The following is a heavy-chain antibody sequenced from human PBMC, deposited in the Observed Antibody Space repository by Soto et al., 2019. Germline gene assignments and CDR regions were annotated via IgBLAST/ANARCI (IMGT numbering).Heavy chain of an antibody. D-gene: IGHD3-22*01. CDR1: GGTFSSYA. CDR3: ASSYYYDSSGYYSY. Sequence: ASVKVSCKASGGTFSSYAISWVRQAPGQGLEWMGGIIPIFGTANYAQKFQGRVTITADESTSTAYMELSSLRSEDTAVYYCASSYYYDSSGYYSYWGQGTLVTVSS. CDR2: IIPIFGTA. V-gene: IGHV1-69*13. J-gene: IGHJ4*02.